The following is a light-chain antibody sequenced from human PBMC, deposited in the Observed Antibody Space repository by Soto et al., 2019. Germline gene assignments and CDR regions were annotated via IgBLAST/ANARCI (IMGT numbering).Light chain of an antibody. Sequence: QSVRNQPASVSGSPGQSITISCTGTSSDVESYNLVSWYQQHPGKAPKVMIYDVSKRPSGVPDRFSGSKSGNTASLTLSGLQAEDEADYYCCSYAGSYTFYVFGTGTKVTVL. CDR3: CSYAGSYTFYV. J-gene: IGLJ1*01. CDR1: SSDVESYNL. CDR2: DVS. V-gene: IGLV2-11*01.